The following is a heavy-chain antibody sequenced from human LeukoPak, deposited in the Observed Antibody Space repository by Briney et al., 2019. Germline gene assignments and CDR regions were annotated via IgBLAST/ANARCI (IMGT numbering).Heavy chain of an antibody. CDR2: IYYSGST. CDR1: GGSISSGDYY. V-gene: IGHV4-30-4*08. CDR3: ARNFQSLEFDY. Sequence: PSQTLSLTCIVSGGSISSGDYYWSWIRQPPGKGLEWIGYIYYSGSTYYNPSLKSRVTISVDTSKNQFSLKLSSVTAADTAVYYCARNFQSLEFDYWGQGTLITVSS. J-gene: IGHJ4*02.